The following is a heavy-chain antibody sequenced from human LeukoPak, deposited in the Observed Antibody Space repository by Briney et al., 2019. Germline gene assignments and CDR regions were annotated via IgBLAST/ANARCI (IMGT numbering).Heavy chain of an antibody. Sequence: SETLSLTCTVSGGSISTYFWSWIRQPAGKGLEWIGRIYASGKTNYNPSLKSRVTMSVDTPKNQFSLKMSSVTAADTAVYYCARDSSGWYGEGDAFDIWGQGTMVTVSS. CDR1: GGSISTYF. CDR3: ARDSSGWYGEGDAFDI. D-gene: IGHD6-19*01. CDR2: IYASGKT. V-gene: IGHV4-4*07. J-gene: IGHJ3*02.